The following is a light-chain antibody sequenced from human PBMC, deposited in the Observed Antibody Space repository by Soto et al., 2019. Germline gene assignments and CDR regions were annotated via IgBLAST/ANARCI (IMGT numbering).Light chain of an antibody. CDR3: QQSYSTPRP. CDR2: AAS. Sequence: DIQVTQSTSSLSASVGDRFTITCRASQSISSYLNWYQQKPGKAPKLLIYAASSLQSGVPSRFSGSGSGTDFTLTISSLQPEDFATYYCQQSYSTPRPFGQGTRLEIK. J-gene: IGKJ5*01. V-gene: IGKV1-39*01. CDR1: QSISSY.